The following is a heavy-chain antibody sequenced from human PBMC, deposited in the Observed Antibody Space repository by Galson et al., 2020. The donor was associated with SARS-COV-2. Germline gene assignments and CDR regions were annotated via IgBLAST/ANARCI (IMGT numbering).Heavy chain of an antibody. CDR3: AREGDYSSNAFDI. V-gene: IGHV4-34*01. J-gene: IGHJ3*02. D-gene: IGHD4-4*01. CDR1: GGSFSGYY. CDR2: INHSGST. Sequence: SETLSLTCAVYGGSFSGYYWSWIRQPPGKGLEWIGAINHSGSTNYNPSLKSRVTISVDTSKNQFSLELSSVTAADTAVYYCAREGDYSSNAFDIWGQGTMVTVSS.